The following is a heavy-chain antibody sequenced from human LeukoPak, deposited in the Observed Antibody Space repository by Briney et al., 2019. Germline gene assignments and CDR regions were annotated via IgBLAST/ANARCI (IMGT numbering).Heavy chain of an antibody. Sequence: SETLSLTCTVSGGSISSYYWSWIRQPPGKGLEWIGYIYYSGSTNYNPSLKSRVTISVDTSKNQFSLKLSSVTAADTAVYYCARDRKGYYYGSGSSYYYYYYMDVWGKGTTVTVSS. CDR2: IYYSGST. J-gene: IGHJ6*03. CDR1: GGSISSYY. V-gene: IGHV4-59*12. D-gene: IGHD3-10*01. CDR3: ARDRKGYYYGSGSSYYYYYYMDV.